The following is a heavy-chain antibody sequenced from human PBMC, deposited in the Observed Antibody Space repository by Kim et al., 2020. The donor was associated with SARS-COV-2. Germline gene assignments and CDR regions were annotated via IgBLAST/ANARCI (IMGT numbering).Heavy chain of an antibody. CDR1: GYTFTSYG. Sequence: ASVKVSCKASGYTFTSYGISWVRQAPGQGLEWMGWISAYNGNANYAQKLQGRVTITTDTSTSTAYMELRSLRSDDTAVYYCASGVVVVPAAMRGAYYYYYCVDVWRQGTTV. CDR2: ISAYNGNA. D-gene: IGHD2-2*01. V-gene: IGHV1-18*04. CDR3: ASGVVVVPAAMRGAYYYYYCVDV. J-gene: IGHJ6*02.